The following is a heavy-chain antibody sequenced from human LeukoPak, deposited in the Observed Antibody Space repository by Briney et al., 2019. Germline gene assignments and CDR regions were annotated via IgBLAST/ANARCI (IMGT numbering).Heavy chain of an antibody. D-gene: IGHD3-3*01. CDR3: ARAHYDFWSGYHDAFDI. CDR2: INPNSGGT. J-gene: IGHJ3*02. CDR1: GYTFTGYY. V-gene: IGHV1-2*02. Sequence: GASVKVSCKASGYTFTGYYMHWVRQAPGQGLEWMGWINPNSGGTNYAQKFQGRVTMTRDTSISTAYMELSRLRSDDTAVYYCARAHYDFWSGYHDAFDIWGQGTMVTVSS.